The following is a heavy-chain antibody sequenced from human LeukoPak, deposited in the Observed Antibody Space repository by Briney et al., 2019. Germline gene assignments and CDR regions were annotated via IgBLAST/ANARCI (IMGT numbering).Heavy chain of an antibody. J-gene: IGHJ4*02. CDR3: AKAGRNSRDWDY. D-gene: IGHD4-23*01. CDR2: IIPIFGTA. Sequence: SVKVSCKASGGTFSSYAISWVRQAPGQGLEWMGGIIPIFGTANYAQKFQGRVTITADESTSTAYMELSSLRSEDTAVYYCAKAGRNSRDWDYWGQGTLVTVSS. V-gene: IGHV1-69*13. CDR1: GGTFSSYA.